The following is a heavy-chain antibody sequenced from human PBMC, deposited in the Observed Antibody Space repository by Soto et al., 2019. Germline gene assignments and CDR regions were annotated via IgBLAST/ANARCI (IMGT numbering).Heavy chain of an antibody. Sequence: SETLSLTCAVSGGSISSGGYSWSWIRQPPGKGLEWIGYIYYSGSTYYNPSLKSRVSMPVDTSKNHFSLELSSVTAADTAVYYCARANIYSSNWYYFDYWGQGALVTVSS. V-gene: IGHV4-30-2*03. CDR3: ARANIYSSNWYYFDY. D-gene: IGHD6-13*01. CDR1: GGSISSGGYS. J-gene: IGHJ4*02. CDR2: IYYSGST.